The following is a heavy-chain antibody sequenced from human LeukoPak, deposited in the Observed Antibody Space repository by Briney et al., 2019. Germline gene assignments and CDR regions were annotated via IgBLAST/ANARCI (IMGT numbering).Heavy chain of an antibody. V-gene: IGHV1-2*02. CDR2: INPNSGGT. Sequence: ASVKVSCKASGYTFTGYYMHWVRQAPGQGLEWMGWINPNSGGTNYAQKLQGRVTMTTDTSTSTAYMELRSLRSDDTAVYYCARDLSIAAPEAFDIWGQGTMVTVSS. CDR1: GYTFTGYY. CDR3: ARDLSIAAPEAFDI. D-gene: IGHD6-6*01. J-gene: IGHJ3*02.